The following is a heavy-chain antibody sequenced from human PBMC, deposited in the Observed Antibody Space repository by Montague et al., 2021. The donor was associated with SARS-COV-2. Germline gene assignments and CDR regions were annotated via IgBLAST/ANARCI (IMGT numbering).Heavy chain of an antibody. J-gene: IGHJ4*02. D-gene: IGHD3-22*01. CDR2: IYSSGVT. CDR3: ARIINHFDSDGPPSLFDH. V-gene: IGHV4-4*07. Sequence: SETLSLTCTVPGGFISSSYWSWIRQPAGKGLEWIGRIYSSGVTNYNPSLKSRVSISIDTSKNEFSLKLSSVTAADTAVYYCARIINHFDSDGPPSLFDHWGQGIRVTASS. CDR1: GGFISSSY.